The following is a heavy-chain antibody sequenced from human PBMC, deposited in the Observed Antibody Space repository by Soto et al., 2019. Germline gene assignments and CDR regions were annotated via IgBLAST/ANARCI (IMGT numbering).Heavy chain of an antibody. D-gene: IGHD6-19*01. Sequence: QVQLQESGPGLVKPSETLSLTCTVSGGSISSYYWSWIRQPPGKGLEWIGYIYYSGSTNYNPSLKRRVPISVDTSKNQCSLELSSVTAADTAVYYCARVAGEQWLDAFDIWGQGTMVTVSS. V-gene: IGHV4-59*01. CDR2: IYYSGST. CDR1: GGSISSYY. CDR3: ARVAGEQWLDAFDI. J-gene: IGHJ3*02.